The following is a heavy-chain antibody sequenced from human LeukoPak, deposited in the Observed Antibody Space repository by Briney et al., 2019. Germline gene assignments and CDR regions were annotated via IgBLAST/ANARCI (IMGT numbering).Heavy chain of an antibody. CDR3: ARVVLSRGEPDY. J-gene: IGHJ4*02. D-gene: IGHD5-24*01. V-gene: IGHV3-23*01. CDR1: GFTFSSYA. CDR2: ISGSGGST. Sequence: GGSLRLSCAASGFTFSSYAMSWVRQAPGKGLEWVSAISGSGGSTYYADSVKGRFTISRDNSKNTLYLQMNSLRAEDTALYYCARVVLSRGEPDYWGQGTLVTVSS.